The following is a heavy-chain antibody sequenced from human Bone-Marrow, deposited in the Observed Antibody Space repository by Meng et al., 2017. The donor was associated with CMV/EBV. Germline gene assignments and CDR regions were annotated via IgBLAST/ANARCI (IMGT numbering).Heavy chain of an antibody. CDR3: AKDGRREYYGSGPFDY. Sequence: GGSLRLSCAASGFTFSSYSMNWVRQAPGKGLEWVSSISSSSSYIYYADSVKGRFTISRDNAKNSLYLQMNSLRAEDTAVYYCAKDGRREYYGSGPFDYWGQGTLVTVSS. D-gene: IGHD3-10*01. CDR1: GFTFSSYS. V-gene: IGHV3-21*01. CDR2: ISSSSSYI. J-gene: IGHJ4*02.